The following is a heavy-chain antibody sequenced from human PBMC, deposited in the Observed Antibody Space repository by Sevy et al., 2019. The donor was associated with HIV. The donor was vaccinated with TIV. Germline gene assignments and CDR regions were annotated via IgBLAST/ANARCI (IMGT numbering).Heavy chain of an antibody. CDR2: IIPVYGTT. Sequence: ASVKVSCKASGDTFRKYVICWVRQAPGQGLEWMGGIIPVYGTTNYAQKFQARVTFTADASTSTVYMELSRLRSEDTAAYYCARDMTCGGDCYYFDNWGQGTLVTVSS. CDR3: ARDMTCGGDCYYFDN. J-gene: IGHJ4*02. CDR1: GDTFRKYV. V-gene: IGHV1-69*13. D-gene: IGHD2-21*02.